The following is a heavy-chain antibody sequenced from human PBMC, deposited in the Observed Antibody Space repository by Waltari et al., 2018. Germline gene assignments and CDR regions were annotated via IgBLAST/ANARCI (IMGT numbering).Heavy chain of an antibody. Sequence: QITLKESGPTLVKPTQTLTLTCTFSGISLRPTREVAMGWMRQHPGKALEWLAVIYWNNDKLYSPSLKRRLTVTRDTSTNEVVLTMTYMDPVDTATYYCALFTEEWDYWGQGTLVTVSS. CDR3: ALFTEEWDY. V-gene: IGHV2-5*01. CDR1: GISLRPTREVA. D-gene: IGHD2-8*01. CDR2: IYWNNDK. J-gene: IGHJ4*02.